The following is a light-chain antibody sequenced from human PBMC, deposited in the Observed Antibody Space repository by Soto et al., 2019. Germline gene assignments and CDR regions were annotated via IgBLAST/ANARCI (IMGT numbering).Light chain of an antibody. CDR1: QTVGSSF. CDR2: GAS. J-gene: IGKJ1*01. V-gene: IGKV3-20*01. CDR3: HQYGSSQT. Sequence: EIVLTQSPGTLSLSPGERATLSCRASQTVGSSFLAWFQHKPGQAPRLLIYGASTRATGIPDRFSGSGSGTDFTLTISRREREDFAVYYCHQYGSSQTFGQGTKVEIK.